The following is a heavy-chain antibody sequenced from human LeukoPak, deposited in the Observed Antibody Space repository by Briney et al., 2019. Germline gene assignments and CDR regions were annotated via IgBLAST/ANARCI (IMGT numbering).Heavy chain of an antibody. D-gene: IGHD2-21*02. J-gene: IGHJ4*02. Sequence: PGGPLRLSCPASGFTLSSYSMNWVRQAPGKGLDGVSNIRSSSGTIYYADSLKGRFTISRDNAKNSLYLQMNRLRDEETAVYYCARGAYCGGDWFFFDYWGQGTLVTVSS. CDR2: IRSSSGTI. V-gene: IGHV3-48*02. CDR1: GFTLSSYS. CDR3: ARGAYCGGDWFFFDY.